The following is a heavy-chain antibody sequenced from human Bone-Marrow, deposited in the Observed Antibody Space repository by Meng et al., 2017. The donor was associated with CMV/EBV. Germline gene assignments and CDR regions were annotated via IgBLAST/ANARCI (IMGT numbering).Heavy chain of an antibody. CDR2: ISVTGSTK. V-gene: IGHV3-11*04. Sequence: GESLKISCAASGFTFTDYYMSWIRQAPGKGLEWVSYISVTGSTKYYAASVKDRFAISRDNAKDTLYLQMNNLRPEDTAVYYCARGVYDFWSGYSSYYYAMDLWGQGTTVTVYS. J-gene: IGHJ6*02. CDR3: ARGVYDFWSGYSSYYYAMDL. CDR1: GFTFTDYY. D-gene: IGHD3-3*01.